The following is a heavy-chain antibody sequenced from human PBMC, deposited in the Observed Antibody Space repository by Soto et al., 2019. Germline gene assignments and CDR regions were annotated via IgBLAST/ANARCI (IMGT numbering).Heavy chain of an antibody. CDR3: ARGGGSNGGGDFDS. Sequence: EVQLWESGGGLVQPGGSLRLSCAASGFTFSRYAMNWVRQAPGKGLEWVSSISYSDHSTYYADSVKGRFTISRDNTKDTLYLQMNNLRSEDTALYYCARGGGSNGGGDFDSWGQGTLVSVAS. V-gene: IGHV3-23*01. J-gene: IGHJ4*02. CDR1: GFTFSRYA. D-gene: IGHD2-15*01. CDR2: ISYSDHST.